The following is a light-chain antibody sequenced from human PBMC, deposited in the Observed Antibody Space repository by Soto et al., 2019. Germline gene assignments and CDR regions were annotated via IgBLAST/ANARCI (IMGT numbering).Light chain of an antibody. V-gene: IGKV3-20*01. Sequence: EIVLTQSPGTLSLSPGERATLSCRASQSVSSSYLAWYQQKPGQAPRLLMSDASTRATGIPDRFSGSGSGTDFTLTINRLGPDDFAVYYCQQYGRSPRTFGQGTKLEIQ. J-gene: IGKJ2*02. CDR3: QQYGRSPRT. CDR2: DAS. CDR1: QSVSSSY.